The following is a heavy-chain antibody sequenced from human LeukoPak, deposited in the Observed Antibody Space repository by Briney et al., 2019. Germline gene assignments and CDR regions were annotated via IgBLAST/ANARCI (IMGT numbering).Heavy chain of an antibody. V-gene: IGHV1-8*02. J-gene: IGHJ3*02. D-gene: IGHD3-22*01. CDR1: GYTFTSYD. CDR2: MNPNSGNT. CDR3: ARDGKNHADYYDSGGYKENAFDI. Sequence: ASVKVSCKASGYTFTSYDINWVRQATGQGLEWMGWMNPNSGNTGYAQKFQGRVTMTRDTSISTAYMELSSLRSDDTAVYYCARDGKNHADYYDSGGYKENAFDIWGQGTMVTVSS.